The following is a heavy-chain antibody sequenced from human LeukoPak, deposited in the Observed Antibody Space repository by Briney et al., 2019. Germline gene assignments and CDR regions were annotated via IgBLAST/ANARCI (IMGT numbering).Heavy chain of an antibody. D-gene: IGHD2-8*01. Sequence: SETLSLTCAVYGGSSGGNYWSWARQPPGKGLEWIGEIDHSGSTYYNPSLKSRVTISVDTSKNQFSLKLSSVTAADTAVYYCARVALPGVYYFDYWGQGTLVTVSS. CDR3: ARVALPGVYYFDY. CDR2: IDHSGST. CDR1: GGSSGGNY. J-gene: IGHJ4*02. V-gene: IGHV4-34*01.